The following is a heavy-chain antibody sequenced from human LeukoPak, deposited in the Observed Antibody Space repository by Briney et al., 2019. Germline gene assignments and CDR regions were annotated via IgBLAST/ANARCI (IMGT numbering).Heavy chain of an antibody. CDR1: GFTFSSYG. J-gene: IGHJ4*02. Sequence: GGSLRLSCAASGFTFSSYGMHWVRQAPGKGLEWVAVISYDGSNKYYADSVKGRFTISRDNSKNTLYLQMNSLRAEDTAVYYCAKDAGLEMATTLDYWGQGTLVTVSS. CDR3: AKDAGLEMATTLDY. CDR2: ISYDGSNK. V-gene: IGHV3-30*18. D-gene: IGHD5-24*01.